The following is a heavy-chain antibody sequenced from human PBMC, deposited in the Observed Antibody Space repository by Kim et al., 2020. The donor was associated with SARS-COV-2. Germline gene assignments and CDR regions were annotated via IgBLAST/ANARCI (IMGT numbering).Heavy chain of an antibody. CDR3: AKDFEQSGGWYDY. D-gene: IGHD6-19*01. Sequence: AAAVEGRLTISRDNSKNTLYLQMNSLRDEDTAVYYCAKDFEQSGGWYDYWGQGTLVTVSS. V-gene: IGHV3-23*03. J-gene: IGHJ4*02.